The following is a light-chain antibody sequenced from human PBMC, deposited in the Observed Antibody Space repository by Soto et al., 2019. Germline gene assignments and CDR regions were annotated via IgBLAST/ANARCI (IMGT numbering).Light chain of an antibody. CDR3: QQSYSTLLT. CDR2: AAS. V-gene: IGKV1-39*01. Sequence: DIQMTQSPSSLSASVGDRVTIACRASQSISSYLNWYQHKPGKAPKLLIYAASSLQSGVPSRFSGRGSGTDFILSISSLQPEDFATYYCQQSYSTLLTFGQGTKMEIK. CDR1: QSISSY. J-gene: IGKJ1*01.